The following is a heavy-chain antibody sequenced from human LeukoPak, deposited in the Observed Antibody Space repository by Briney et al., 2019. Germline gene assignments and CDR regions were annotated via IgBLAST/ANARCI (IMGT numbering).Heavy chain of an antibody. D-gene: IGHD6-13*01. CDR1: GFTFTSRSA. Sequence: ASVKVSCKASGFTFTSRSAVQWVRQARGQRLEWIGWIVVGSDNTNYAQKFQERVIITRDMSTSTAYMELSSLRSEDTAVYYCAAPYSSTWFDYWGQETLVTVSS. CDR3: AAPYSSTWFDY. J-gene: IGHJ4*02. V-gene: IGHV1-58*01. CDR2: IVVGSDNT.